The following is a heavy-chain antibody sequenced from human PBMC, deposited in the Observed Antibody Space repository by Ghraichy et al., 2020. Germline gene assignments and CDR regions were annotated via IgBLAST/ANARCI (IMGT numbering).Heavy chain of an antibody. J-gene: IGHJ4*02. CDR2: IYYSGST. Sequence: SETLSLTCTVSGGSLSISNYYWGWLRQPPGKGLEWIGSIYYSGSTYYNQSLKSRVTISIDTSKNQFSLKLTSVTAADTAVYYCARIALGYCSGGTCHSSSFDYWGQGTLVTVSS. CDR3: ARIALGYCSGGTCHSSSFDY. D-gene: IGHD2-15*01. V-gene: IGHV4-39*01. CDR1: GGSLSISNYY.